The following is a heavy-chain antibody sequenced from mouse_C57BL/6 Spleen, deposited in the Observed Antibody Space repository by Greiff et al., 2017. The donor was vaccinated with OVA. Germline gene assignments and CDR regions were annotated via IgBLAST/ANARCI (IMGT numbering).Heavy chain of an antibody. J-gene: IGHJ4*01. V-gene: IGHV14-1*01. Sequence: VQLQQSGAELVRPGASVKLSCTASGFNIKDYYMHWVKQRPEQGLEWIGRIDPEDGDTEYAPKFQGKATMTADTSSNTAYLQLSSLTSEDTAVYYCTTSYDGSLYAMDYWGQGTSVTVSS. D-gene: IGHD2-3*01. CDR3: TTSYDGSLYAMDY. CDR1: GFNIKDYY. CDR2: IDPEDGDT.